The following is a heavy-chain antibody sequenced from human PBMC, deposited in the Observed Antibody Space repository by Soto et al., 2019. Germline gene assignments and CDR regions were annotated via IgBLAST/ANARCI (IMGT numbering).Heavy chain of an antibody. J-gene: IGHJ4*02. CDR1: GGSISSYY. Sequence: SETLSLTCTVSGGSISSYYWSWIRQPPGKGLEWIGYIYYSGSTNYNPSIKSRVTISVDTSKNQFSLKLSSVTAADTAVYYCARDATDYGDYYDYWGQGTLVTVSS. D-gene: IGHD4-17*01. CDR2: IYYSGST. CDR3: ARDATDYGDYYDY. V-gene: IGHV4-59*01.